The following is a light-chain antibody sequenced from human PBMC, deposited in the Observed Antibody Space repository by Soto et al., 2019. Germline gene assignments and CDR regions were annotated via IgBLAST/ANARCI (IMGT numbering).Light chain of an antibody. CDR1: QSVGSN. Sequence: ERVMTQSPATLSVSPGERATLCCRASQSVGSNLAWYQQKPGQVPRLLIYGASTRATGIPARFSGSGSGTEFTLTISSLQSEDFAVYYCQQYNNWPRTFGQGTKVDIK. J-gene: IGKJ1*01. CDR2: GAS. V-gene: IGKV3-15*01. CDR3: QQYNNWPRT.